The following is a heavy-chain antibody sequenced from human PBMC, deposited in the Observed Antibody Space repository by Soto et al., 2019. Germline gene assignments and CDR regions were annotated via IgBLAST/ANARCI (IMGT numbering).Heavy chain of an antibody. D-gene: IGHD3-9*01. CDR3: ARHPGYYDVLTGYSTYYFDS. CDR1: GGSISPYY. CDR2: IYYRGNT. J-gene: IGHJ4*02. Sequence: QVQLQESGPGLVKPSETLSLTCTVSGGSISPYYWSWIRQPPGKGLEWFGSIYYRGNTNYNPSFKSRVTISVDTSKNQFSLRLSSVTAADTAVYFCARHPGYYDVLTGYSTYYFDSWGQGTLVTVSS. V-gene: IGHV4-59*08.